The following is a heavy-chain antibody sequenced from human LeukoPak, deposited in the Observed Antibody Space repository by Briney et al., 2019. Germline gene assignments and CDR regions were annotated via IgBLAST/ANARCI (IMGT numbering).Heavy chain of an antibody. J-gene: IGHJ4*02. CDR1: GFTFDDYA. Sequence: GGSLRLSCAASGFTFDDYAMHWVRQAPGKGLEWVSGISWNSGSIGYADSVKGRFTISRDNAKNSLYLQMNSLRAEDTAVYYCAKEGGGYSGYSDYWGQGTLVTVSS. CDR2: ISWNSGSI. D-gene: IGHD5-12*01. V-gene: IGHV3-9*01. CDR3: AKEGGGYSGYSDY.